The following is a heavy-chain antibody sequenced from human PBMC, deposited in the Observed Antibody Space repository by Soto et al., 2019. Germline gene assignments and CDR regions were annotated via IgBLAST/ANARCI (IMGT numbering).Heavy chain of an antibody. CDR2: IYYSGST. D-gene: IGHD2-15*01. CDR3: ARHIVVVGAATPRSSWFDP. Sequence: PSETLSLTCTVSGGSISSSSYYWGWIRQPPGKGLEWIGSIYYSGSTYYNPSLKSRVTISVDTSKNQFSLKLSSVTAADTAVYYCARHIVVVGAATPRSSWFDPWGQGTLVTVSS. CDR1: GGSISSSSYY. J-gene: IGHJ5*02. V-gene: IGHV4-39*01.